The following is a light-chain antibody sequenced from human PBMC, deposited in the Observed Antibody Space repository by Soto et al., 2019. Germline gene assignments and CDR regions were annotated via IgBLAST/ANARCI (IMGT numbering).Light chain of an antibody. Sequence: EIVLTQSPGTLSLSPGERATLSCRASQSVSSNLAWYQQKPGQAPSLLIYGAFTRATGIPARFSGSGSGTDFTLTISSLEPEDFAVYYCQQRSNWPPLITFGQGTRMEIK. CDR3: QQRSNWPPLIT. CDR1: QSVSSN. CDR2: GAF. J-gene: IGKJ5*01. V-gene: IGKV3-11*01.